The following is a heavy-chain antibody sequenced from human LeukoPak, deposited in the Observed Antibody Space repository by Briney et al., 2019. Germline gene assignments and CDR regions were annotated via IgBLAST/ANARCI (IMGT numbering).Heavy chain of an antibody. CDR1: GFTFGSYA. Sequence: GGSLRLSCAASGFTFGSYAMGWVRRAPEKGLEWVSVINSGGGDTYYAGSVKGRFTISRDNSKSTLYLQMNSLRADDTAVYYCAKDPWGIGPAFEIWGQGTMVTVSS. CDR2: INSGGGDT. CDR3: AKDPWGIGPAFEI. D-gene: IGHD3-16*01. V-gene: IGHV3-23*01. J-gene: IGHJ3*02.